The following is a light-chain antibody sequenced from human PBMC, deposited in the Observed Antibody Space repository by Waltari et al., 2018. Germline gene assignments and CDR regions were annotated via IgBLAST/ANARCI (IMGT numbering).Light chain of an antibody. J-gene: IGKJ3*01. V-gene: IGKV3-20*01. Sequence: EIVLTQSPGTLSLSPGERATLSCRASRSVSSSYLAWYQQKPGQAPRLLIYGASSRATGIPDRFSGSGSGTDFTLTISRLEPEDFAVYYCQQYGSSPLLTFGPGTKVDIK. CDR2: GAS. CDR1: RSVSSSY. CDR3: QQYGSSPLLT.